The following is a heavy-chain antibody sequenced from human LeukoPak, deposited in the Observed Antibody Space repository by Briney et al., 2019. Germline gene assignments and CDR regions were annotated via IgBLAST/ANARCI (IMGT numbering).Heavy chain of an antibody. CDR3: TTYGSGRKFDY. J-gene: IGHJ4*02. V-gene: IGHV3-15*04. CDR2: IESKTDGGTT. Sequence: PGGSLRLSCAASGFSFSDAWMSWVRQIPGKGLEWVGRIESKTDGGTTDYAAPVKGRFTIARDESTKTLYLQMNSLKSEDTAVYYCTTYGSGRKFDYWGQGILVTVSS. D-gene: IGHD3-10*01. CDR1: GFSFSDAW.